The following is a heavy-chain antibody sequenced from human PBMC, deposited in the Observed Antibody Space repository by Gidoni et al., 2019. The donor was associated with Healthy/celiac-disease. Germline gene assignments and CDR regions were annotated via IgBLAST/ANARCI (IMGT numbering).Heavy chain of an antibody. CDR1: GFTFSSYA. Sequence: EVQLLESGGGLVQPGGSLRLSCAASGFTFSSYALSWVRQAPGKGLDWVSDISGSGGSTYYADSVKGRFTISRDNSKNTLYLQMNSLRAEDTAVYYCAKDSGDIVVVPAAIGDAFDIWGQGTMVTVSS. CDR3: AKDSGDIVVVPAAIGDAFDI. CDR2: ISGSGGST. V-gene: IGHV3-23*01. J-gene: IGHJ3*02. D-gene: IGHD2-2*01.